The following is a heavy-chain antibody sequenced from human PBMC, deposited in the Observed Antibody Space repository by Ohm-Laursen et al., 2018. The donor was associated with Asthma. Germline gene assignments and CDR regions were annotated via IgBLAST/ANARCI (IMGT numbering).Heavy chain of an antibody. D-gene: IGHD6-19*01. CDR2: SYYDGGLK. Sequence: SLRLSCAAFGFTFRSYAMHWVRQAPGKGLEWVAVGGSYYDGGLKYYADSVKGRFTISRDKNTLYLQMNSLKAEDTAVYYCARDIGVSGWCVLDFDHWGQGTLVTVSS. J-gene: IGHJ4*02. CDR1: GFTFRSYA. V-gene: IGHV3-30-3*01. CDR3: ARDIGVSGWCVLDFDH.